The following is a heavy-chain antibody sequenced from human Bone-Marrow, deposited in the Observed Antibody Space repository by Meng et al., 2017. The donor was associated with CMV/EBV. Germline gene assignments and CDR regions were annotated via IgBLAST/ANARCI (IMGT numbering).Heavy chain of an antibody. CDR2: INPSSGST. V-gene: IGHV1-46*01. CDR1: ENTFTTHY. CDR3: ATDHIETQRDYYLDN. Sequence: DAVKVSCNASENTFTTHYVHWVRQAPGQGLEWMGIINPSSGSTIHAQRFQGRVTMTRDTSTSTVYMELNSLRSEDTAVYYCATDHIETQRDYYLDNLGQGPVDPVSS. D-gene: IGHD6-25*01. J-gene: IGHJ4*02.